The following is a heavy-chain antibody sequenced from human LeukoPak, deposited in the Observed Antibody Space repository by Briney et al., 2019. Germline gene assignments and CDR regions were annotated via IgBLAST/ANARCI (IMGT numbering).Heavy chain of an antibody. V-gene: IGHV4-38-2*01. CDR3: ARSYFSVGAFDI. CDR1: GYSIRTVYY. Sequence: SETLSLTCDVSGYSIRTVYYWGWVRQPPGKDLEWIGSVYHSGSTYYNPSLQSRVNILVDTSKNQFSLSLTSVTAADTAVYYCARSYFSVGAFDIWGQGTMVTVSS. CDR2: VYHSGST. J-gene: IGHJ3*02. D-gene: IGHD2/OR15-2a*01.